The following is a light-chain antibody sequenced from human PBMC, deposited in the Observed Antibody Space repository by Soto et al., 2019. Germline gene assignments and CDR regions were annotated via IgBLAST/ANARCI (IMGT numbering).Light chain of an antibody. CDR2: SSN. CDR3: AAWDDSLNGHI. Sequence: QSVLTQPHSASGTPGQRVTISCSGSSSNIGSNSVHWFQQVPGTAPKPLIYSSNQRPSGVPERFSGSKSGTSASLAISGFQFGDEADYYCAAWDDSLNGHIFGTGTKVTVL. CDR1: SSNIGSNS. J-gene: IGLJ1*01. V-gene: IGLV1-44*01.